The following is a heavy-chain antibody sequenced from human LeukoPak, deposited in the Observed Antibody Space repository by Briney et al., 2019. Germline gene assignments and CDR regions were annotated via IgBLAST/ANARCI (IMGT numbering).Heavy chain of an antibody. Sequence: ASVKVSCKASGYTFTSYDINWVRQATGQGFEWMGWMNPNSGNTGYAQKFQGRVTMTRNTSISTAYMELSSLRSEDTAVYYCVRTPTKLLGYCTITSCRNWFDPWGQGTLVTVSS. D-gene: IGHD2-2*01. J-gene: IGHJ5*02. CDR2: MNPNSGNT. CDR1: GYTFTSYD. CDR3: VRTPTKLLGYCTITSCRNWFDP. V-gene: IGHV1-8*01.